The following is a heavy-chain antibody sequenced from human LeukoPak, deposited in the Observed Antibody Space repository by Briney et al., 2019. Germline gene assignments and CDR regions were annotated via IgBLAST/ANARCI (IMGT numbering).Heavy chain of an antibody. D-gene: IGHD2-2*01. V-gene: IGHV1-18*01. CDR2: ISAYNGNT. J-gene: IGHJ6*02. CDR1: GYTLTSYG. Sequence: GASVKVSCKASGYTLTSYGISWVRQAPGQRLEWMGWISAYNGNTNYAQKLQGRVTMTTDTSTSTAYMELRSLRSDDTAVYYCARVPYCSSTSCLYYYGMDVWGQGTTVTVSS. CDR3: ARVPYCSSTSCLYYYGMDV.